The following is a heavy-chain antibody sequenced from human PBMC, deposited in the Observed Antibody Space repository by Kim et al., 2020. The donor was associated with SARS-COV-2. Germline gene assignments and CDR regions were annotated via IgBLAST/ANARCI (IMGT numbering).Heavy chain of an antibody. CDR2: ICYSGST. Sequence: SETLSLTCTVYGGSISSSSYYWGWIRQPPGKGREGIGSICYSGSTYYNPYLKSRVTISVDTSKNQFSLKLSSVTAADTAVYYCARLIAAAGDFDYWGQGTLLTVSS. D-gene: IGHD6-13*01. CDR3: ARLIAAAGDFDY. V-gene: IGHV4-39*01. J-gene: IGHJ4*02. CDR1: GGSISSSSYY.